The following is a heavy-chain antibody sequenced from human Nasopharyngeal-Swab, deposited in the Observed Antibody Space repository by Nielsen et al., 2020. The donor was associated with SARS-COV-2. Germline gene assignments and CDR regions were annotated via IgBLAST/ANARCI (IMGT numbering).Heavy chain of an antibody. CDR3: ASTPLDSSGYYYAFHY. J-gene: IGHJ4*02. V-gene: IGHV3-30-3*01. CDR2: ISYDGSNK. CDR1: GFTFSRYT. D-gene: IGHD3-22*01. Sequence: GESLKISCAASGFTFSRYTMHWVRQAPGKGLEWAAVISYDGSNKYYADSVKGRFTISRDISKNTPYLQMNSLRAEDTAVFYCASTPLDSSGYYYAFHYWGRGALVTVSS.